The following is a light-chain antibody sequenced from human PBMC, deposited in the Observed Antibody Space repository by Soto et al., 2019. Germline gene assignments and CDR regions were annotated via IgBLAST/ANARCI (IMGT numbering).Light chain of an antibody. Sequence: DIVMTQSPDSLTVSLGERATINCKSSQSVFYSTNNKNYLAWYQQKPGQPPKLLIYWASTRESGVPDRFSGSGPGTDFTLTISSLQAEDVAVYYCQQYYSTPPLVGPGTKVDIK. CDR3: QQYYSTPPL. V-gene: IGKV4-1*01. J-gene: IGKJ3*01. CDR1: QSVFYSTNNKNY. CDR2: WAS.